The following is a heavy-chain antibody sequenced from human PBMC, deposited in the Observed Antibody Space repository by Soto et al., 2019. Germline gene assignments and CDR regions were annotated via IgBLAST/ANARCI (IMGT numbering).Heavy chain of an antibody. D-gene: IGHD5-18*01. Sequence: SETLSLTCTVSGGSISSGGYYWSWIRQHPWKGLEWIGYIYCSGSTYYNPSLKSRVTISVDTSKNQFSLKLSSVTAADTAVYYCARDIPNTAMVSSYGMDVWGQGTTVTVSS. CDR2: IYCSGST. V-gene: IGHV4-31*03. CDR1: GGSISSGGYY. CDR3: ARDIPNTAMVSSYGMDV. J-gene: IGHJ6*02.